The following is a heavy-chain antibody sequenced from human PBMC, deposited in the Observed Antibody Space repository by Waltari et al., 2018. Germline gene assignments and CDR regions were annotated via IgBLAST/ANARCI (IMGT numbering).Heavy chain of an antibody. CDR2: INQDGET. CDR1: GLSLSDHC. D-gene: IGHD3-3*01. V-gene: IGHV3-7*04. Sequence: EAQLVESGGTWVRPGESLRLSCVVSGLSLSDHCMSWVRQAPGKGLEWVASINQDGETDYVDSVKGRFTVSRDNARNSLYLVLNTLGADDSGVYFCASDPTLFGIRQNYFDSWGQGTQVTVSS. J-gene: IGHJ4*02. CDR3: ASDPTLFGIRQNYFDS.